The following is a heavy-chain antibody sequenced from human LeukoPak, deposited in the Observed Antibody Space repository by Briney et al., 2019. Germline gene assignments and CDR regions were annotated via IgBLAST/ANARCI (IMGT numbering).Heavy chain of an antibody. CDR2: IFRSGSSI. Sequence: GGSLRLSCAASGFTFNTYSMNWVRQAPGKGLEWVSFIFRSGSSIYYADSVKGRFTSSRDNAKNSLYLQMNSLRAEDTAVYYCARDVGSSSRFDYWGQGTLVTVSS. J-gene: IGHJ4*02. CDR1: GFTFNTYS. CDR3: ARDVGSSSRFDY. D-gene: IGHD6-6*01. V-gene: IGHV3-21*01.